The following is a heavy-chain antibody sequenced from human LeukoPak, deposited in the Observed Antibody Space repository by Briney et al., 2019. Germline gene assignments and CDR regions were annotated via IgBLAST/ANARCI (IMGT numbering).Heavy chain of an antibody. CDR3: ARRSSDDAFDI. J-gene: IGHJ3*02. CDR2: ISGANGDT. Sequence: EASVTVSCKASGFIFSNFGFIWVRQAPGQGFEWLGWISGANGDTYYTRRFQGRFTITPDTSTNTAYMELRSLRSDDTALYYCARRSSDDAFDIWGQGTLVTVSS. V-gene: IGHV1-18*04. CDR1: GFIFSNFG.